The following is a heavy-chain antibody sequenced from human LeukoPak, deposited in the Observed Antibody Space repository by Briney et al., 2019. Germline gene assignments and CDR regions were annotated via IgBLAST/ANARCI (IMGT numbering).Heavy chain of an antibody. J-gene: IGHJ4*02. CDR1: GVSFSGYY. CDR2: INHSGST. D-gene: IGHD3-10*01. CDR3: ARSDYGSGTHYDS. Sequence: SETLSLTCVVYGVSFSGYYWSWIRQPPGKGLEWIGEINHSGSTNYNPSLKSRVTISVDTSKNQFSLRLTSVTVTDTAVYYCARSDYGSGTHYDSWGQGTLVTVSS. V-gene: IGHV4-34*01.